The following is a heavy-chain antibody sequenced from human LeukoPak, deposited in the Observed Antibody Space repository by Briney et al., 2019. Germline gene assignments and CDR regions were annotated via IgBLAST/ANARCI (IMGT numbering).Heavy chain of an antibody. CDR1: GFTLSKYW. D-gene: IGHD6-19*01. CDR2: INTDGTVT. CDR3: ATKQWLAPPPDS. Sequence: PGGALRLSCAAPGFTLSKYWMLWVPQTPGKGLESVSRINTDGTVTTYADSVKGRFTVSRDNADNTMFLQMNSVRDEDTAVYYCATKQWLAPPPDSWGQGTPVTVSS. V-gene: IGHV3-74*01. J-gene: IGHJ4*02.